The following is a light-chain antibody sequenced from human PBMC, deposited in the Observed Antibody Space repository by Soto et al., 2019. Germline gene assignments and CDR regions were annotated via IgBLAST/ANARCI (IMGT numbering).Light chain of an antibody. CDR1: SSDVGAYNS. CDR3: CSSAPESTYV. CDR2: KGT. J-gene: IGLJ1*01. Sequence: QSALAQPASVSGSPGQSITISCTGTSSDVGAYNSVSWYQQHPHRAPQVIIYKGTQRPSGVSNRFSGSTSGNAASLTISALQTDDEAVYFCCSSAPESTYVCGTGTKLTVL. V-gene: IGLV2-23*01.